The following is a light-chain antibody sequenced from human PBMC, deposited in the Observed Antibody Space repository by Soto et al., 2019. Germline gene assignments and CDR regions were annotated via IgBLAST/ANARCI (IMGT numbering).Light chain of an antibody. CDR3: QQYGSAPPIFT. V-gene: IGKV3-20*01. CDR1: QSVSSSY. Sequence: EIVLTQSPGTLSLSPGDRATLSCRPSQSVSSSYLAWYQQKAGQAPRLLIYGAASRTTGIPDRFSSSGPGTDLTLTISRVEPVDFAVYYCQQYGSAPPIFTFGPGTKVDIK. CDR2: GAA. J-gene: IGKJ3*01.